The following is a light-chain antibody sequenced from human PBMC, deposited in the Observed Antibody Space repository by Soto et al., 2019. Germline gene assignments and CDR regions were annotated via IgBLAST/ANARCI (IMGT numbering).Light chain of an antibody. CDR3: NSYAASGNLWV. V-gene: IGLV2-8*01. J-gene: IGLJ3*02. CDR1: SSDVGGYNY. CDR2: EVN. Sequence: QSVLTQPPSASGSPGQSVAISCTGTSSDVGGYNYVSWYQQHPGKAPKLMIYEVNKRPSGVPNRFSGSKSGNTASLTVSGLQAEDEADYYCNSYAASGNLWVFGGGTKVTVL.